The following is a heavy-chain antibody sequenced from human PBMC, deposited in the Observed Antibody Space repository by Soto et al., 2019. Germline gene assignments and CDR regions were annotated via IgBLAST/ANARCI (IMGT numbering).Heavy chain of an antibody. CDR1: GFTFSSYA. CDR3: ARRGSGSYYGY. V-gene: IGHV3-23*01. D-gene: IGHD1-26*01. CDR2: ISGSGDST. J-gene: IGHJ4*02. Sequence: EVQLLESGGGLVQPGGSLRLSCAASGFTFSSYAMRWVRQAPGKGLEWVSAISGSGDSTYYADSVKGRFTTSRDNSKNTLYLQMNSLRAEDTAVYYCARRGSGSYYGYWGQGTLVTVSS.